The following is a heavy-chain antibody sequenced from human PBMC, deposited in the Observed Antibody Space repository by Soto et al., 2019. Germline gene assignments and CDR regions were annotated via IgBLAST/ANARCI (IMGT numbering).Heavy chain of an antibody. CDR2: ISYDGSNK. Sequence: GGSLRLSCAASGFTFSSYVMHWVRQAPGKGLEWVAVISYDGSNKYYADSVKGRFTISRDNSKNTVYLQMNSLRAEDTALYYCAKDLGLYYYYMDVWGKGTTVTVSS. J-gene: IGHJ6*03. V-gene: IGHV3-30*18. CDR1: GFTFSSYV. CDR3: AKDLGLYYYYMDV.